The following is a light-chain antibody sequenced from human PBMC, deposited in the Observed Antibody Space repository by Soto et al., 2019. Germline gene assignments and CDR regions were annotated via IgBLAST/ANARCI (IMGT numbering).Light chain of an antibody. CDR3: QQYNSYSGYT. Sequence: DIQMTQSPSTLSASVGDRVTITCRASQSISSWLAWYQQKPGKAPKLLIYDASSLESGVPSMFSGSGSGTEFTLTIGSLQPDDFATYFCQQYNSYSGYTFGQGTKLEIK. V-gene: IGKV1-5*01. J-gene: IGKJ2*01. CDR1: QSISSW. CDR2: DAS.